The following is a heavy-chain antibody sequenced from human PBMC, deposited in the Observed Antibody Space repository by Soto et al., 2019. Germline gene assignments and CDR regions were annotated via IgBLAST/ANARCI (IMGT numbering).Heavy chain of an antibody. CDR1: GFTFSSYA. Sequence: PGGSLRLSCAASGFTFSSYAMSWVRQAPGKGLEWVSAISGSGGSTYYADSVKGRFTISRDNSKNTLYLQMNSLRAEDTAVYYCAKDGKGGVIWYYYYYMDVWGKGSTVTVSS. V-gene: IGHV3-23*01. J-gene: IGHJ6*03. CDR2: ISGSGGST. CDR3: AKDGKGGVIWYYYYYMDV. D-gene: IGHD3-3*01.